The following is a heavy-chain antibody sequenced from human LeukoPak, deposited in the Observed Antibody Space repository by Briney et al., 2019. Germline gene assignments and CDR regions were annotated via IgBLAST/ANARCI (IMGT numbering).Heavy chain of an antibody. CDR2: ISSNSDNI. D-gene: IGHD3-10*01. CDR3: ARTYYYGSGSYYYFDY. J-gene: IGHJ4*02. V-gene: IGHV3-11*01. CDR1: GFTFSDYS. Sequence: GGSLRLSCAASGFTFSDYSMTWIRQAPGKGLEGISYISSNSDNIRYADSVKGRFTISRDNAKNSLYLQMNSLRAEDTAVYYCARTYYYGSGSYYYFDYWGQGTLVTVSS.